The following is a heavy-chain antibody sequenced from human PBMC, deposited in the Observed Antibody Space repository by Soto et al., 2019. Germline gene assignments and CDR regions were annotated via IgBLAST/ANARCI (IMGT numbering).Heavy chain of an antibody. J-gene: IGHJ5*02. Sequence: PSETLSLTCTVSGVSINNYYWSWIRQSPGKGLEWIAYIYYDGTTNYNPPLKSRVVISMDTSKNQFSLKVKSVTAADTAFYYCVKDSGYVWFDPWGQGTLVTVSS. CDR1: GVSINNYY. D-gene: IGHD5-12*01. V-gene: IGHV4-59*12. CDR2: IYYDGTT. CDR3: VKDSGYVWFDP.